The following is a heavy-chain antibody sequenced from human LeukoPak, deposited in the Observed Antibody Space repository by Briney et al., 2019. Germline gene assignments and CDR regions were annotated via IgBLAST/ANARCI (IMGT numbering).Heavy chain of an antibody. CDR1: GFTFSSYW. D-gene: IGHD2-15*01. Sequence: GGSLRLSCAASGFTFSSYWMHWVRQAPGKGLVWVSRINSDGSSTNYADSVKGRFTISGDSSKNTLYLQMNSLRAEDTAVYYCAKLRSGWVVAASDYWGQGTLVTVSS. CDR2: INSDGSST. J-gene: IGHJ4*02. V-gene: IGHV3-74*01. CDR3: AKLRSGWVVAASDY.